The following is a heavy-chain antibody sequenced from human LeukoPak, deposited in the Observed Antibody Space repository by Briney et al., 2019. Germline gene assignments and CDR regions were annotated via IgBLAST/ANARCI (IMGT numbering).Heavy chain of an antibody. J-gene: IGHJ3*02. CDR3: GRTHYGSGNDAFDI. D-gene: IGHD3-10*01. Sequence: GESLNISWKCSVYSFTGYWIGWVRHIPGKGLEWMGIIYPGDSDTTYSPSFQDQVTISTHKSISTAYLQCSSLTPSHTSMYYCGRTHYGSGNDAFDIWGQGKMVTVSS. V-gene: IGHV5-51*01. CDR1: VYSFTGYW. CDR2: IYPGDSDT.